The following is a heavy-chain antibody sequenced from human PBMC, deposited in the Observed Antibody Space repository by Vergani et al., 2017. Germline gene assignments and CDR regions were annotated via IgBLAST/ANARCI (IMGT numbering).Heavy chain of an antibody. D-gene: IGHD2-21*01. V-gene: IGHV4-61*02. J-gene: IGHJ3*02. CDR3: VRVLHTSYILGAFDI. CDR2: IDVKRNS. CDR1: GGSLDIHSQT. Sequence: QAQLQESGPRLVKPSQTLSLTCSFSGGSLDIHSQTWGWIRQPAGEGLERIGLIDVKRNSNFSPSLASLVSMSADASRGRFSLNLRSVTTSDTAVYYCVRVLHTSYILGAFDIWGQGIKVTVSS.